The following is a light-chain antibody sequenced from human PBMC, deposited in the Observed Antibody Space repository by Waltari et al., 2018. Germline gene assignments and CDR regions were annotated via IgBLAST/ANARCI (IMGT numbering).Light chain of an antibody. J-gene: IGLJ1*01. Sequence: QSALTQPASVSGSPGQSIAISCTGTSSDVGVNNFVSWYQQHPGKAPKLMISGVSTRPSGVSDRFSGSKSGNTASLTISGLQAEDEADYYCTSYRSLTTLVFGTGTKVTVL. CDR1: SSDVGVNNF. V-gene: IGLV2-14*01. CDR2: GVS. CDR3: TSYRSLTTLV.